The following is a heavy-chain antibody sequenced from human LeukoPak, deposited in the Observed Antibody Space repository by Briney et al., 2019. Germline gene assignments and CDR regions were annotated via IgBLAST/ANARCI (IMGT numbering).Heavy chain of an antibody. V-gene: IGHV1-3*01. CDR2: INAGNGNT. CDR3: ARDGNYGDYVGSYYGMDV. D-gene: IGHD4-17*01. Sequence: ASVKVSCKASGYTFTSYAMHWVRQAPGQRLEWMGWINAGNGNTKYSQKFQGRVTITRDTSASTAYMELSSLRSEDTAVYYCARDGNYGDYVGSYYGMDVWGQGTTVTVSS. J-gene: IGHJ6*02. CDR1: GYTFTSYA.